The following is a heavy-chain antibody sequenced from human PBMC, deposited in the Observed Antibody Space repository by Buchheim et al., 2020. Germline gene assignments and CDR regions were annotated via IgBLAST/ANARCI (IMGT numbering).Heavy chain of an antibody. CDR3: ARTMVRGVIIGPYYYYGMDV. V-gene: IGHV1-2*02. Sequence: QVQLVQSGAEVKKPGASVKVPCKASGYTFTGYYMHWVRQAPGQGLEWMGWINPNSGGTNYAQKFQGRVTMTRDTSISTAYMELSRLRSDDTAVYYCARTMVRGVIIGPYYYYGMDVWGQGTT. J-gene: IGHJ6*02. D-gene: IGHD3-10*01. CDR1: GYTFTGYY. CDR2: INPNSGGT.